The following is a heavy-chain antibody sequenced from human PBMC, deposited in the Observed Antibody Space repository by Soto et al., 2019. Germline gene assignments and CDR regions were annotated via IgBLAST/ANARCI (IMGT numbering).Heavy chain of an antibody. V-gene: IGHV1-8*01. CDR3: ARVGLRFFEWLPATDYYGIDV. CDR1: GYTFTSYD. Sequence: ASVKVSCKASGYTFTSYDINWVRQATGQGLEWMGWMNPNSGNTGYAQKFQGRVTMTRNTSISTAYMELSSLRSEDTAVYYCARVGLRFFEWLPATDYYGIDVWGQGTTVTVSS. D-gene: IGHD3-3*01. J-gene: IGHJ6*02. CDR2: MNPNSGNT.